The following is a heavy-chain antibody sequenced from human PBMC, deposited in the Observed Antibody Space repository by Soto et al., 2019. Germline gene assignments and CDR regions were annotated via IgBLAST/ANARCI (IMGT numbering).Heavy chain of an antibody. CDR3: ANPYDFWSDTTGYYYYMDV. J-gene: IGHJ6*03. D-gene: IGHD3-3*01. V-gene: IGHV3-23*01. CDR1: LFTFSSYA. Sequence: SLRLSCSSSLFTFSSYAMSLVLHSPVKLLEWVSAISGSGGSTYYADSVKGRFTISRDNSKNTLYLQMNSLRAEDTAVYYCANPYDFWSDTTGYYYYMDVWGKGTTVTVSS. CDR2: ISGSGGST.